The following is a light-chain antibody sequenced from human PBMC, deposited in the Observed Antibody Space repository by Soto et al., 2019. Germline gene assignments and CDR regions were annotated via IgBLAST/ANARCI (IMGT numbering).Light chain of an antibody. V-gene: IGLV4-69*01. CDR1: SGHSNFA. CDR2: VNTDGSH. CDR3: QTWGTGTHVV. J-gene: IGLJ2*01. Sequence: QPVLTQSPSASASLGASVKLTWTLSSGHSNFAIAWLQQQPDRGPRYLMKVNTDGSHDKGDGIPDRFSGSTSGAERYLTISSLQSEDEADYYCQTWGTGTHVVFGGGTKLTVL.